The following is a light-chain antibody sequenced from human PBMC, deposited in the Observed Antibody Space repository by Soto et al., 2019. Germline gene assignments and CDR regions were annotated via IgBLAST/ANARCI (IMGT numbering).Light chain of an antibody. Sequence: DIQMTQSPSSVSASVGDRFTITCRASQGINRWLAWYQQKLGKAPKLLIFDASSLQSGVPSGFSGSGSGTEFTLTISSLQPDDFATYYCQQLESYPSTFGGGTKVDIK. CDR2: DAS. CDR3: QQLESYPST. V-gene: IGKV1-12*02. J-gene: IGKJ4*01. CDR1: QGINRW.